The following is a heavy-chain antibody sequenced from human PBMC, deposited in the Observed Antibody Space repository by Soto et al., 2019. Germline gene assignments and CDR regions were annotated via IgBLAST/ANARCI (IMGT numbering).Heavy chain of an antibody. Sequence: QVQLVESGGGVVQPGMSLKLSCAASGFTFSDYGMHWVRQAPGKGLEWVAVIWYDGSKTLYADSVKGRFTISRDIPKNALFLQMDGLRADDTAMYYCAKSRDGYYHGLGWGQGTLVTVSS. D-gene: IGHD1-26*01. CDR1: GFTFSDYG. J-gene: IGHJ4*02. CDR2: IWYDGSKT. CDR3: AKSRDGYYHGLG. V-gene: IGHV3-33*06.